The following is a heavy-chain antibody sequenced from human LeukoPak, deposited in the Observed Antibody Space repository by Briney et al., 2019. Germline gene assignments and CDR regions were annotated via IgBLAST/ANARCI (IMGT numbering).Heavy chain of an antibody. J-gene: IGHJ5*02. CDR3: AKGGSASHNWFDP. V-gene: IGHV3-30*02. Sequence: GWSLRLSCAASGFTFRYYGMHWLRQAPGKGLEWVAFIRYDGSNEYFPDSVKGRFTISRDNSRNTLYLQMNSLRDEDTAVYYCAKGGSASHNWFDPWGQGTLVTVAS. D-gene: IGHD2-15*01. CDR2: IRYDGSNE. CDR1: GFTFRYYG.